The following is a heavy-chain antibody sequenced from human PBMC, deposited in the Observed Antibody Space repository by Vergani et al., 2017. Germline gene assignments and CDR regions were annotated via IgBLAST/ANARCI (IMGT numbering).Heavy chain of an antibody. CDR2: IWYDGSNK. V-gene: IGHV3-33*01. J-gene: IGHJ3*02. D-gene: IGHD2-15*01. Sequence: QVQLVESGGGVVQPGRSLRLSCAASGFTFSSYGMHWVRQAPGKGLEWVAVIWYDGSNKYYADSVKGRFTISRDNSKNTLYLQMNSLRAEDTAVYYCARENPRIKDIVVVVAATRRGAFDIWGQGTMVTVSS. CDR3: ARENPRIKDIVVVVAATRRGAFDI. CDR1: GFTFSSYG.